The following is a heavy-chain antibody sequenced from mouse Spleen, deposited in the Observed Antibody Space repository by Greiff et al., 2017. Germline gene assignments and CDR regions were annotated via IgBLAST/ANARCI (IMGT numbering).Heavy chain of an antibody. Sequence: QVQLQQSGAELAKPGASVKLSCKASGYTFTSYWMHWVKQRPGQGLEWIGYINPSSGYTKYNQKFKDKATLTVDKSSSTAYMELRSLTSEDTAVYYCARKGLRLRDWYFDVWGAGTTVTVSS. CDR2: INPSSGYT. V-gene: IGHV1-7*01. CDR3: ARKGLRLRDWYFDV. D-gene: IGHD1-2*01. CDR1: GYTFTSYW. J-gene: IGHJ1*01.